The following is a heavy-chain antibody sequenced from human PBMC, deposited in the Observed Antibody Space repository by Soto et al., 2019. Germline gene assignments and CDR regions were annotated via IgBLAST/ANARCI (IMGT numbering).Heavy chain of an antibody. Sequence: QVQLVQSGAEVKQPGASVKVSCKASGYTFTSYGISWVRQAPGQGLEWMGWISAYNGNTNYAQKLQGRVTMTTDTSTSTAYMELRSLRSDDTAVYYCARVSCSGGTCYYSDYWGQGTLVTVSS. V-gene: IGHV1-18*01. CDR2: ISAYNGNT. CDR1: GYTFTSYG. CDR3: ARVSCSGGTCYYSDY. J-gene: IGHJ4*02. D-gene: IGHD2-15*01.